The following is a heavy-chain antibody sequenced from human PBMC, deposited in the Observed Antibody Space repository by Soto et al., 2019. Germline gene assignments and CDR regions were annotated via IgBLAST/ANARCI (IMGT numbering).Heavy chain of an antibody. CDR1: GDSVSNNGAT. CDR3: ARDPPDFNSGFDY. J-gene: IGHJ4*02. V-gene: IGHV6-1*01. Sequence: SQTLSLTCAICGDSVSNNGATWNWIRQSPSRGLEWLGRAYYRSRWRYDYATSVRGRITINPDTSKNQFSLQLNSVTPEDTAVYYCARDPPDFNSGFDYWGQGTQVTVSS. D-gene: IGHD2-15*01. CDR2: AYYRSRWRY.